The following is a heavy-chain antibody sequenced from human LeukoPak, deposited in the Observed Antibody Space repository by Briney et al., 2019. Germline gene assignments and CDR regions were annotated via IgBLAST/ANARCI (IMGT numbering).Heavy chain of an antibody. CDR3: ARDRYCSSTSCYYYGMDV. V-gene: IGHV4-31*03. D-gene: IGHD2-2*01. J-gene: IGHJ6*02. CDR2: IYYSGST. Sequence: SSETLSLTCTVSGGSISSGGYYWSWIRQHPGKGLEWIGYIYYSGSTYYNSSLKSRVTISVDTSKNQFSLKLSSVTAADTAVYYCARDRYCSSTSCYYYGMDVWGQGTTVTVSS. CDR1: GGSISSGGYY.